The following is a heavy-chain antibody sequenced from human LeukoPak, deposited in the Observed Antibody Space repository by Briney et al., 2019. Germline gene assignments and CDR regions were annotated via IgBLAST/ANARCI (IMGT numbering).Heavy chain of an antibody. Sequence: PGGSLRLSCAASGFTFSSYSMNWVRQAPGKGLEWVANIKQDGSEKYYVDSVKGRFTISRDNAKNSLYLQMNSLRAEDTAVYYCARDAFRLVINDAFDIWGQGTMVTVSS. CDR2: IKQDGSEK. D-gene: IGHD3-9*01. CDR1: GFTFSSYS. V-gene: IGHV3-7*01. CDR3: ARDAFRLVINDAFDI. J-gene: IGHJ3*02.